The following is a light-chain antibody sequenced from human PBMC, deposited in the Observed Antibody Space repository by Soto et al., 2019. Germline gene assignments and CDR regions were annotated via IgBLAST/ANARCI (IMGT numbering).Light chain of an antibody. V-gene: IGLV2-14*03. CDR3: CSYKSSSTLYV. CDR1: SSDIGAYNY. Sequence: QSVLTQPASVSGSPGQSMTISCTGTSSDIGAYNYVSWYQQHPGKAPKLIIYDVTNRPAGISSRFSASKSGNTASLTISVLQAEDEADYYCCSYKSSSTLYVFGAGAKVTVL. CDR2: DVT. J-gene: IGLJ1*01.